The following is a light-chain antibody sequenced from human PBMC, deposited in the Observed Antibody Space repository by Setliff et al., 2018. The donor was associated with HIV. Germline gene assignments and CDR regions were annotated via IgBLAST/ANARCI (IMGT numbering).Light chain of an antibody. CDR1: SSDVGGYNY. CDR3: CSYTGSYTLGV. J-gene: IGLJ1*01. CDR2: DVS. Sequence: QSALAQPRSVSGSPGQSVTISCTGTSSDVGGYNYVSWYQQHPGKAPKLMIYDVSKWPSGVPDRFSGPKSGNTASLTISGLQAEDEADYYCCSYTGSYTLGVFGTGTKVTVL. V-gene: IGLV2-11*01.